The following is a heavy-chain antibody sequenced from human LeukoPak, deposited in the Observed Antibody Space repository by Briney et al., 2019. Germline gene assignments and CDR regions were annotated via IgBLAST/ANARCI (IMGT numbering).Heavy chain of an antibody. D-gene: IGHD3-10*01. CDR3: AKDVNFRSGPIDC. CDR2: ISSSGAYT. Sequence: PGGSLRLSCAASGFTFTSYALSWVRQAPGKGLEWVSGISSSGAYTYYADSVKGRFAISRDNSKNTLHLRMHSLRAEDTAVYYCAKDVNFRSGPIDCWGQGTLVTVSS. J-gene: IGHJ4*02. V-gene: IGHV3-23*01. CDR1: GFTFTSYA.